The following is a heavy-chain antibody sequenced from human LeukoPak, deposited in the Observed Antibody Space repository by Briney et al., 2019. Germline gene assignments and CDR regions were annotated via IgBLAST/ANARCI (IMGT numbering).Heavy chain of an antibody. CDR2: ISSSSSTI. D-gene: IGHD3-10*01. Sequence: GGSLRLSCAASGFTFSSYSMNWVRQAPGKGLEWVSYISSSSSTIYYADSVKGRFAISRDNAKNSLYLQMNSLRAEDTAVYYCAREVLFTSDAGRGVSWGQGTLVTVSS. V-gene: IGHV3-48*04. CDR3: AREVLFTSDAGRGVS. J-gene: IGHJ4*02. CDR1: GFTFSSYS.